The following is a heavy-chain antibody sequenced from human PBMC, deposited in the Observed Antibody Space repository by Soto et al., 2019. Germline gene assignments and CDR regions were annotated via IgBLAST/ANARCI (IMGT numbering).Heavy chain of an antibody. D-gene: IGHD6-13*01. CDR1: GFTFRRYT. CDR3: ARAYSSSWNNFDY. J-gene: IGHJ4*02. V-gene: IGHV3-30-3*01. CDR2: ISYDGSKK. Sequence: QEQLVESGGGVVQPGRSLRLSCAASGFTFRRYTMQWVRQAPGQGLEWVAVISYDGSKKNNADSVKGRCTISRDNCKITLYLQMNSLRDEETAVYYCARAYSSSWNNFDYWGQGTLVNVSS.